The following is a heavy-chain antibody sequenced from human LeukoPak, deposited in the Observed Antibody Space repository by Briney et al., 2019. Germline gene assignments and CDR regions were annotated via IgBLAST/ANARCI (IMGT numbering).Heavy chain of an antibody. CDR3: ARAVRYSGYLRTKDYYYYYMDV. CDR1: GGSFSGYY. Sequence: SETLSLTCAVYGGSFSGYYWSWIRQPPGKGLEWIGEINHSGSTNYNPSLKSRFTISVDTSKNQFSLKLSSVTAEDTAVYYCARAVRYSGYLRTKDYYYYYMDVWGKGTTVTVSS. J-gene: IGHJ6*03. V-gene: IGHV4-34*01. D-gene: IGHD5-12*01. CDR2: INHSGST.